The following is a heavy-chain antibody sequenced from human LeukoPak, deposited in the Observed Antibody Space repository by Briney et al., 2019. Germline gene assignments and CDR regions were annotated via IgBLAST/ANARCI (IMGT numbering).Heavy chain of an antibody. Sequence: GESLKISCKGSGYSFTSYWIGWVRQMPGKGLEWMGIIYPGDSDTRYSPSFQGQVTISADKSISTAYLQWSSLKASDTAMYYCARLSVGSDYYDSSGYWNWGQGTMVTVSS. CDR2: IYPGDSDT. V-gene: IGHV5-51*01. CDR3: ARLSVGSDYYDSSGYWN. D-gene: IGHD3-22*01. CDR1: GYSFTSYW. J-gene: IGHJ3*01.